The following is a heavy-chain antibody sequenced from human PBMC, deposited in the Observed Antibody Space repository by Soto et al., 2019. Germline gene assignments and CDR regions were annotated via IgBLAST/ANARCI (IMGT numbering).Heavy chain of an antibody. J-gene: IGHJ6*02. CDR3: AKTLPNRYQGMDV. V-gene: IGHV3-23*01. Sequence: XESLRLSCAASGFTFSSYALNWVRQAPGKGLEWVSLISGNGDTTYYAGSVKGRFTISRDNSKNTLYLQMNSLRAEDTAVYYCAKTLPNRYQGMDVWGQGTTVTVSS. CDR1: GFTFSSYA. CDR2: ISGNGDTT.